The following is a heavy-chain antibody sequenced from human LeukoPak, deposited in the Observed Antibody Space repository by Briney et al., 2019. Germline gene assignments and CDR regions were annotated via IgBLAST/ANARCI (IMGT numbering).Heavy chain of an antibody. CDR1: GGTFSSYA. Sequence: SVKVSCKASGGTFSSYAISWVRQAPGQGLEWMGRIIPIFGIANYAQKFQGRVTITADKSTSTAYMELSSLRSDDTAVYYCAREGGILTGYYYYFDYWGQGTLVTVSS. D-gene: IGHD3-9*01. CDR3: AREGGILTGYYYYFDY. J-gene: IGHJ4*02. V-gene: IGHV1-69*04. CDR2: IIPIFGIA.